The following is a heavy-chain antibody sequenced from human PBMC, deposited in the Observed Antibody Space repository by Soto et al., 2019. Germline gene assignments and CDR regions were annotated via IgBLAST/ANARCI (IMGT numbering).Heavy chain of an antibody. J-gene: IGHJ4*02. D-gene: IGHD6-19*01. CDR1: GYNFTTYA. CDR3: ARLPRIAVAGMKDY. Sequence: ASVKVSCKASGYNFTTYAIHWVRQAPGQRLEWMGWINAGNGNTKYSQKFQGRVTITRDTSASTAYMELSSLRSEDTAVYYCARLPRIAVAGMKDYWGQGTLVTVSS. V-gene: IGHV1-3*01. CDR2: INAGNGNT.